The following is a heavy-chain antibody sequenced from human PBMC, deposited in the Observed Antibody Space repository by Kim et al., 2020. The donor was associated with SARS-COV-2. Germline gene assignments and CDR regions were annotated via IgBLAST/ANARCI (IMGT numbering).Heavy chain of an antibody. Sequence: GSLSLTCTVSGGSISSSSYYWGWIRQPPGKGLEWIGSIYYSGSTYYNPSLKSRVTISVDTSKNQFSLKLSSVTAADTAVYYCAREGRANYYYYYGMDVWGQGTTVTVSS. J-gene: IGHJ6*02. CDR2: IYYSGST. CDR1: GGSISSSSYY. V-gene: IGHV4-39*07. CDR3: AREGRANYYYYYGMDV.